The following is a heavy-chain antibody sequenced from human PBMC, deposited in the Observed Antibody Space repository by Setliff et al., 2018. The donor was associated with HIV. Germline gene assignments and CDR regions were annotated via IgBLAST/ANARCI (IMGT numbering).Heavy chain of an antibody. CDR1: GGSISTYY. CDR3: TRVACSSTSCPRRYAFDM. D-gene: IGHD2-2*01. Sequence: SETLSLTCTVSGGSISTYYWSWIRQPPGSGLEWIGYIYYTGSTNYNPSLKSRVTISVDTSKNQFSLNLSSVAAADTAVYYCTRVACSSTSCPRRYAFDMWGQGTMVTVSS. CDR2: IYYTGST. V-gene: IGHV4-59*01. J-gene: IGHJ3*02.